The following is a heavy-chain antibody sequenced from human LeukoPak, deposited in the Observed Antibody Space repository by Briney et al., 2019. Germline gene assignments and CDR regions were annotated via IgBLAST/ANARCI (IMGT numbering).Heavy chain of an antibody. J-gene: IGHJ4*02. D-gene: IGHD5-18*01. Sequence: PSETLSLTCTVSGGSISSSSYYWGWIRQPPGKGLEWIGSIYYSGSTYYNPSLKSRVTISVDTSKNQFSLKLSSVTAADTAVYYCARGQWRLWLTYWGQGTLVTVSS. CDR1: GGSISSSSYY. CDR3: ARGQWRLWLTY. V-gene: IGHV4-39*01. CDR2: IYYSGST.